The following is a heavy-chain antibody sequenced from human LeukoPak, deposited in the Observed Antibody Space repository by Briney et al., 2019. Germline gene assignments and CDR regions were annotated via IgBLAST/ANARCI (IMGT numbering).Heavy chain of an antibody. Sequence: GGSLRLSCAASGFTFRNYAMSWVRQAPGKGLEWVSVISGSGGSTYYADSVKGRFTISRDNSKNTLYLQMNSLRAEDTAVYYCARRGVSTTGYYFDYWGQGTLVTVSS. CDR1: GFTFRNYA. D-gene: IGHD5/OR15-5a*01. V-gene: IGHV3-23*01. CDR2: ISGSGGST. CDR3: ARRGVSTTGYYFDY. J-gene: IGHJ4*02.